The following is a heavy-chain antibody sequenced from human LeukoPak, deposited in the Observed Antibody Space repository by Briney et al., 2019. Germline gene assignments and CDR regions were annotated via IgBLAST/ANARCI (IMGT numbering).Heavy chain of an antibody. CDR2: IYYSGST. CDR1: GGSISSYY. V-gene: IGHV4-59*01. Sequence: SETLSLTCTVSGGSISSYYWSWIRQPRGQGLEWIGYIYYSGSTNYNPSLKSRVTISVDTSKNQFSLKLSSVTAADTAVYYCARDLGGVYRFDYWGQGTLVTVSS. CDR3: ARDLGGVYRFDY. J-gene: IGHJ4*02. D-gene: IGHD2-8*02.